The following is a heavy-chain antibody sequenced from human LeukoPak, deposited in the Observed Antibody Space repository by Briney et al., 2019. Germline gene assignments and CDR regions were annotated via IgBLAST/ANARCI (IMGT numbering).Heavy chain of an antibody. CDR3: AASSSWYVGDTFDY. CDR1: GSTFSSYA. V-gene: IGHV3-23*01. Sequence: PGGSLRLSCAASGSTFSSYAMSWVRQAPGKGLEWVSAISGSGGSTYYADSVKGRFTISRDNSKNTLYLQMNSLRAEDTAVYYCAASSSWYVGDTFDYWGQGTLVTVSS. D-gene: IGHD6-13*01. CDR2: ISGSGGST. J-gene: IGHJ4*02.